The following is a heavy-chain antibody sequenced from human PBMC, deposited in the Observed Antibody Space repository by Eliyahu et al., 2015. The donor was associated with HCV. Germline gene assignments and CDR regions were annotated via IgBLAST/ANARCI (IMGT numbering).Heavy chain of an antibody. J-gene: IGHJ4*02. CDR3: ARGGAIRGFDY. Sequence: EVQLVESGGGLVQPGGSLRLXCXAXGFTFSNYWMSWVRQXPGKGLEWVANIKQDGSEKYYVDSVKGRFTFSRDNAKNSLYLQMNSLRVEDTAVYYCARGGAIRGFDYWGQGTLVTVSS. CDR2: IKQDGSEK. D-gene: IGHD1-26*01. CDR1: GFTFSNYW. V-gene: IGHV3-7*01.